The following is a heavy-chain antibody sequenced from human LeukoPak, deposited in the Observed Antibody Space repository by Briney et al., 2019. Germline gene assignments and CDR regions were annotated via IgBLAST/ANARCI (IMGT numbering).Heavy chain of an antibody. Sequence: GESLKISCKGSGYSFTSYWIGWVRQMPGKGLEWMGIIYPGDSDNRYSPSFQGQVTISAAKSISTAYLQWSSRKASDTAIYCGARLMPQDAFDIWGQGTMVTVSS. CDR2: IYPGDSDN. CDR1: GYSFTSYW. J-gene: IGHJ3*02. D-gene: IGHD2-2*01. V-gene: IGHV5-51*01. CDR3: ARLMPQDAFDI.